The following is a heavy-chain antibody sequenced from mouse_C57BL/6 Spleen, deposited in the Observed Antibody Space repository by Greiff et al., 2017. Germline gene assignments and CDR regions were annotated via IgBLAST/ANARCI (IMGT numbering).Heavy chain of an antibody. CDR3: ARESITTDLDY. Sequence: EVQLVESGPGLVKPSQSLSLPFSVPGYSITSGYYWNWIRQFPGNKLEWMGYISYDGSNNYNPSLKNRIAITRDTSKNQFFLKLKSVTTEDTATYYCARESITTDLDYWGQGTTLTVSA. CDR2: ISYDGSN. D-gene: IGHD1-1*01. J-gene: IGHJ2*01. CDR1: GYSITSGYY. V-gene: IGHV3-6*01.